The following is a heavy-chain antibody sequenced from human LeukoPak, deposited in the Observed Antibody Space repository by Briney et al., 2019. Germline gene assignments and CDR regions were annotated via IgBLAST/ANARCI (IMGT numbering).Heavy chain of an antibody. CDR2: ISGSGGST. CDR1: GFTFSSYA. CDR3: AKAKSGYCSGGSCFDS. Sequence: GSLRLSCAASGFTFSSYAMSWVRQAPGKGLEWVSSISGSGGSTYYADSMKGRSTISRDNSKNTLYLQMNSLRAEDTAVYYCAKAKSGYCSGGSCFDSWGQGTLVTVSS. V-gene: IGHV3-23*01. J-gene: IGHJ4*02. D-gene: IGHD2-15*01.